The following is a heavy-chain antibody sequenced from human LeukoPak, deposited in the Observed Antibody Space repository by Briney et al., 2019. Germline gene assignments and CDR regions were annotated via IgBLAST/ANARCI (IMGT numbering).Heavy chain of an antibody. Sequence: PGGSLRLSCAASGFTFSSYEMNWVRQAPGKGLEWVSYISSSGSTIYYADSVKGRFTISRDNAKNSLYLQMNSRRAEDTALYYCARRTGTNPFDYWGQGTLVTVSS. CDR3: ARRTGTNPFDY. V-gene: IGHV3-48*03. J-gene: IGHJ4*02. CDR2: ISSSGSTI. CDR1: GFTFSSYE. D-gene: IGHD7-27*01.